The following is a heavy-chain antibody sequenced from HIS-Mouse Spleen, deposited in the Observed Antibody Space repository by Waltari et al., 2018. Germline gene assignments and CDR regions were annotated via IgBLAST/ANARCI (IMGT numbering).Heavy chain of an antibody. V-gene: IGHV4-4*07. CDR1: GGSISSYY. J-gene: IGHJ3*02. CDR3: ARDFHDFWSGYYGGDKKHDAFDI. Sequence: QVQLQESGPGLVKPSETLSLTCTVSGGSISSYYWSWIRQPAGKGLEWIGRIYTSGSTNYNPSLKGRVTMDVETSKNQFSLKLSSVTAADTAVYYCARDFHDFWSGYYGGDKKHDAFDIWGQGTMVTVSS. D-gene: IGHD3-3*01. CDR2: IYTSGST.